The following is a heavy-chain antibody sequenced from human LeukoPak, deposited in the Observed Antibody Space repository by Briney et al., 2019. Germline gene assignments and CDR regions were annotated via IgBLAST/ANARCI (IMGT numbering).Heavy chain of an antibody. J-gene: IGHJ6*03. V-gene: IGHV3-30*02. D-gene: IGHD3-3*01. CDR2: IRYDGSNK. Sequence: GGSLRLSCAASGFTFSSYGMHWVRQAPGKGLEWVAFIRYDGSNKYYADSVKGRFTISRDNSKNTLYLQMNSLRAEDTAVYYCARKSGYYYYYYMDVWGKGTTVTISS. CDR3: ARKSGYYYYYYMDV. CDR1: GFTFSSYG.